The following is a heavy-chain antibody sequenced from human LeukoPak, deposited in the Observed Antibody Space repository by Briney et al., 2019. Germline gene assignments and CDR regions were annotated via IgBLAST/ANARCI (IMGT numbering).Heavy chain of an antibody. D-gene: IGHD2-2*02. V-gene: IGHV3-9*03. Sequence: GRSLRLSCAASGFTFDDYAMHWVRQAPGKGLEWVSGIGWNSGSIGYADSVKGRFTISRDNAKNSLYLQMNSLRAEDMALYYCAKACSSTSCYTSRAFDIWGQGTMVTVSS. CDR3: AKACSSTSCYTSRAFDI. CDR1: GFTFDDYA. CDR2: IGWNSGSI. J-gene: IGHJ3*02.